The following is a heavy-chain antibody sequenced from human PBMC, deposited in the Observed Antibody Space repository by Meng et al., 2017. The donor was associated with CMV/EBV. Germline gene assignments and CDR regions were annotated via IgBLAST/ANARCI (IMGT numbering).Heavy chain of an antibody. D-gene: IGHD3-22*01. V-gene: IGHV1-18*01. J-gene: IGHJ4*02. CDR2: ISAYNGNT. Sequence: VLRLQSGAEVTKPGASVKVSCKASGYTFTSYGISWVRQAPGQGLEWMGWISAYNGNTNYAQKLQGRVTMTTDTSTSTAYMELRSLRSDDTAVYYCARGGRYYYDSSGYCDYWGQGTLVTVSS. CDR3: ARGGRYYYDSSGYCDY. CDR1: GYTFTSYG.